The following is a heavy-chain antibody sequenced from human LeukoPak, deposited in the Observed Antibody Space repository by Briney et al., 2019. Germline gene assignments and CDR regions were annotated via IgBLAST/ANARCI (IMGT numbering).Heavy chain of an antibody. CDR3: ARSLSELFFDY. Sequence: SETLSLTCTVSGGSISSSSYYWGWIRQPPGKGLEWIGYIYYSGSTNYNPSLKSRVTISVDTSKNQFSLKLSSVTAADTAVYYCARSLSELFFDYWGQGTLVTVSS. V-gene: IGHV4-61*05. D-gene: IGHD3-10*01. J-gene: IGHJ4*02. CDR1: GGSISSSSYY. CDR2: IYYSGST.